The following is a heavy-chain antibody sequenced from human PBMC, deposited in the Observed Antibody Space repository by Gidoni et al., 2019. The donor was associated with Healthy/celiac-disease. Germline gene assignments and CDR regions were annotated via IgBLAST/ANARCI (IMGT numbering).Heavy chain of an antibody. Sequence: QVQLVESGGGVVQPGRSLRPSCAASGFTFSSYGMHWVRQAPGKVLEWVAFISYDGSNKYYADSVKGRFTISRDNSKNTLYLQMNSLRAEDTAVYYCAKDLFQGYSGYVFDYWGQGTLVTVSS. J-gene: IGHJ4*02. CDR1: GFTFSSYG. D-gene: IGHD5-12*01. V-gene: IGHV3-30*18. CDR3: AKDLFQGYSGYVFDY. CDR2: ISYDGSNK.